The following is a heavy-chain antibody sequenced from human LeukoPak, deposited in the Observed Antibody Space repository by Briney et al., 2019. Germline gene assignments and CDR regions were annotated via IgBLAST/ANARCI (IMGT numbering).Heavy chain of an antibody. J-gene: IGHJ4*02. CDR3: ARKLDHYLDY. CDR1: GFTFSSYA. D-gene: IGHD1-1*01. Sequence: GGSLRLSCAASGFTFSSYAMSWVRQAPGKGLEWVSAISGSGGSTYYADSVKGRFTISRDNSKNTPYLQMNSLRAEDTAVYYCARKLDHYLDYWGQGTLVTVSS. V-gene: IGHV3-23*01. CDR2: ISGSGGST.